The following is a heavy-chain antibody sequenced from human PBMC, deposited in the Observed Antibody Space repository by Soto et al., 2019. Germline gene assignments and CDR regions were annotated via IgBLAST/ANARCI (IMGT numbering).Heavy chain of an antibody. D-gene: IGHD3-22*01. CDR3: ARVSIPYYSHTSGQQYFYY. V-gene: IGHV4-61*01. Sequence: SETLSLTCTVSGGSVSSGSYYWSWIRQPPGMGLEWIGYIFYSGTTNYNPSLKSRVTMSLYTSKNQFSLQLSSVTAADTAVYYSARVSIPYYSHTSGQQYFYYWGQGPLATSPQ. CDR2: IFYSGTT. J-gene: IGHJ4*02. CDR1: GGSVSSGSYY.